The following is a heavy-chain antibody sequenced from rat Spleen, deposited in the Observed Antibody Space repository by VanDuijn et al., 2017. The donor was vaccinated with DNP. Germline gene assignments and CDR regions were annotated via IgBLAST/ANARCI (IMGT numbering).Heavy chain of an antibody. D-gene: IGHD1-2*01. J-gene: IGHJ4*01. Sequence: EVQLVESGGGPVQPGRSLKLSCVASGFIFSNYWMTWIRQAPGKGLEWVASITNTGDGSYYSDSVKGRFSISRDNTKSTLYPQVNSLRSEDTATYYCTRDIADAWGQGASVTVSS. CDR1: GFIFSNYW. CDR2: ITNTGDGS. V-gene: IGHV5-31*01. CDR3: TRDIADA.